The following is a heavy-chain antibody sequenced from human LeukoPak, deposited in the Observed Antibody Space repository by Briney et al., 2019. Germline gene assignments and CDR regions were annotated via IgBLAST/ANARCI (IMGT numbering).Heavy chain of an antibody. CDR1: GFTFSSHW. CDR3: ASPMWDTAIHDY. J-gene: IGHJ4*02. V-gene: IGHV3-74*01. Sequence: GGSLRLSCAASGFTFSSHWMHWVRQAPGKGLVWVSRINSDGSITSYADSVKGRFTISRDNAKDTLYLQMNSLRAEDAAVYYCASPMWDTAIHDYWGQGALVTVSS. CDR2: INSDGSIT. D-gene: IGHD5-18*01.